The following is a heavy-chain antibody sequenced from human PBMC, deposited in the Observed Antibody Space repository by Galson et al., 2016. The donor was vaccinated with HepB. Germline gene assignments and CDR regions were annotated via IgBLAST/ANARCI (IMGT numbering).Heavy chain of an antibody. CDR2: ISPYNGNA. V-gene: IGHV1-18*01. CDR1: GYSFTRYG. D-gene: IGHD4-17*01. Sequence: SVKVSCKASGYSFTRYGITWVRQAPGQGLEWLGWISPYNGNANYAQKFQGRFTMTRDASTSTAYMELRSLRYDDTAVYYCATYPSYGDYGGYYYGMDVWGQGTTVTVSS. J-gene: IGHJ6*02. CDR3: ATYPSYGDYGGYYYGMDV.